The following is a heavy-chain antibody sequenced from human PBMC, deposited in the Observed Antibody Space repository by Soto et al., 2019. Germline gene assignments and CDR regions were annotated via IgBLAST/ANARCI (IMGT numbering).Heavy chain of an antibody. CDR1: GFTFSSYN. V-gene: IGHV3-21*01. CDR3: ARGYCSRTSCYTGDAVDI. J-gene: IGHJ3*02. Sequence: VQLVESGGGLVKPGGSLRLSCAASGFTFSSYNMNWVRQAPGKGLEWVSSISSSSRYMYYADSVKGRLTISRDNAKNSLYLHMNSLRAEDTAVYYCARGYCSRTSCYTGDAVDIWGQGTVVTVSS. CDR2: ISSSSRYM. D-gene: IGHD2-2*02.